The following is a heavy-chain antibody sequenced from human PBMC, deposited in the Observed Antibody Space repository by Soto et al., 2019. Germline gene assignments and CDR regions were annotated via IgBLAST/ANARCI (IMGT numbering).Heavy chain of an antibody. CDR2: ISSSSTSM. CDR1: GFTFSSYR. D-gene: IGHD2-15*01. J-gene: IGHJ3*01. CDR3: ATRKLGYCSGGTCWGALDF. V-gene: IGHV3-21*01. Sequence: EVQLVESGGGLVKPGGSLRLSCAASGFTFSSYRMNWVHQAPGKGLEWVSSISSSSTSMYYADSVKGRCTISRDNAKNSLYLQMNSLRAEDTAVYYCATRKLGYCSGGTCWGALDFWGQGTMVTVSS.